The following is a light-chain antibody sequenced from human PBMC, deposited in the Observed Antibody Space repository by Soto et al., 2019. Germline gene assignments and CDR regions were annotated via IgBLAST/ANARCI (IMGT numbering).Light chain of an antibody. Sequence: DIQMTQSPSTLSASVGDRVIITCRASQSISSWLAWYQQKPGKAPKLLIYQSSMLESGVPSRFSGSGSGTEFTLTISSLQPDDFATYYCQQYNRFWTFGQGTKVEIK. CDR2: QSS. V-gene: IGKV1-5*03. CDR1: QSISSW. CDR3: QQYNRFWT. J-gene: IGKJ1*01.